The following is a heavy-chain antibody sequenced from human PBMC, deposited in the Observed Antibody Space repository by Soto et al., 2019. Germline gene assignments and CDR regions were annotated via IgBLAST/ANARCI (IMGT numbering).Heavy chain of an antibody. CDR2: IYWDDGK. D-gene: IGHD4-17*01. V-gene: IGHV2-5*02. CDR1: GFSLRTSGVG. Sequence: QITLKESGPPLVKPTQTLTLTCTFSGFSLRTSGVGVGWIRQPPGKALEWLALIYWDDGKRYSPSLKSRLTITKDPSKNQVVLRMTNMDPVDTATYYCAHLTTGGFYFDYWGQGTLVTVSS. J-gene: IGHJ4*02. CDR3: AHLTTGGFYFDY.